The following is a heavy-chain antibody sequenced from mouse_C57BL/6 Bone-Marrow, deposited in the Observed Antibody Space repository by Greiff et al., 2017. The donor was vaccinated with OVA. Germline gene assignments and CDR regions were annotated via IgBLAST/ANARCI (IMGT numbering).Heavy chain of an antibody. CDR2: IDPETGGT. CDR1: GYTFTDYE. D-gene: IGHD1-1*01. CDR3: TRGEVVGDFDY. J-gene: IGHJ2*01. V-gene: IGHV1-15*01. Sequence: QVQLQQSGAELVRPGASVTLSCKASGYTFTDYEMHWVKQTPVHGLEWIGAIDPETGGTAYNQKFKGKAILTADKSSSTAYMELRSLTSEDSAVYYCTRGEVVGDFDYWGQGTTLTVSS.